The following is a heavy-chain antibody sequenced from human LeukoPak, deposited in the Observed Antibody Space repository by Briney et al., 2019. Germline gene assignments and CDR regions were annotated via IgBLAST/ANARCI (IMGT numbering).Heavy chain of an antibody. Sequence: ASVKISCKASGYTFTDYYMHWVQQAPGKGLEWLGLADPEDGETIYAEKFQGRVTITADTSTDTAYMELSSLRSEDTAVYYCATVHSSSWYFAIDYWGQGTLVTVSS. J-gene: IGHJ4*02. D-gene: IGHD6-13*01. V-gene: IGHV1-69-2*01. CDR3: ATVHSSSWYFAIDY. CDR1: GYTFTDYY. CDR2: ADPEDGET.